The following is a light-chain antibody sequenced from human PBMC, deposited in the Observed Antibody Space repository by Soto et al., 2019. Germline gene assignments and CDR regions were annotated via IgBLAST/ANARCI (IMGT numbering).Light chain of an antibody. V-gene: IGKV3-20*01. J-gene: IGKJ5*01. CDR3: QQYGSSPPIT. CDR2: GAS. Sequence: EIVLTQSPGTLSLSPGERATLSCRASQSVSSRYLAWYQQKPCRAPRFLIYGASSRATGIPDRFSGSGSGTDFTLTISRLEPEDFAVYYCQQYGSSPPITFGQGTRLEIK. CDR1: QSVSSRY.